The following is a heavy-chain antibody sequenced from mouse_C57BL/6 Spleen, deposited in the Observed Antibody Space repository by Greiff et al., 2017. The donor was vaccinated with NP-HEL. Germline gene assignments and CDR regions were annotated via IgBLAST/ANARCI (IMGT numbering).Heavy chain of an antibody. Sequence: EVQVVESGGGLVKPGGSLKLSCAASGFTFSSYAMSWVRQTPEKRLEWVATISDGGSYTYYPDNVKGRFTISRDNAKNNLYLQMSHLKSEDTAMYYCARNSNYGGFAYWGQGTLVTVSA. J-gene: IGHJ3*01. CDR3: ARNSNYGGFAY. CDR1: GFTFSSYA. CDR2: ISDGGSYT. D-gene: IGHD2-5*01. V-gene: IGHV5-4*01.